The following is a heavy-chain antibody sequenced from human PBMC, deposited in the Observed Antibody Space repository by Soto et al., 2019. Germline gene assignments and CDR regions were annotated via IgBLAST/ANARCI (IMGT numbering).Heavy chain of an antibody. Sequence: GASVKVSCKASGYTFTSYDINWVRQATGQGLEWMGWMNPNSGNTGYAQKFQGRVTMTTDTSTSTAYMELRSLRSDDTAVYYCARHLAGNRDYWRQGTLDTVSS. J-gene: IGHJ4*02. CDR2: MNPNSGNT. D-gene: IGHD3-3*02. V-gene: IGHV1-8*01. CDR1: GYTFTSYD. CDR3: ARHLAGNRDY.